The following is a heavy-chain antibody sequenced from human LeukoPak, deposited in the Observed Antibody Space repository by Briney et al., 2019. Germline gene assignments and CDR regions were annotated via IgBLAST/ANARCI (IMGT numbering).Heavy chain of an antibody. V-gene: IGHV3-30*04. CDR1: GFSFRTYS. CDR3: AREERVGATYCLDA. D-gene: IGHD1-26*01. CDR2: ITYDGKVQ. Sequence: SGGSLRLSCGPSGFSFRTYSMHWVRQAPGKGLEWLAVITYDGKVQHYTDSVKGQFTVSRDNSKKTLYLQMISLRPEDTAFYYCAREERVGATYCLDAWGRGTLVTVSS. J-gene: IGHJ5*02.